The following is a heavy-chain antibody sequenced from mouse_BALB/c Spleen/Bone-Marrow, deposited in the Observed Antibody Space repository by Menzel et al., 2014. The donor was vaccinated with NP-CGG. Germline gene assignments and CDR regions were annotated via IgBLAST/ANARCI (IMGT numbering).Heavy chain of an antibody. CDR3: AREGYGSSYGFAY. Sequence: EVQLQQSGPELVKPGASMKISCKASGYSFAGYTMNWVKQSHGKNLEWIGLINPYNGGSSYNQQFKGKATLTVDKSSSTAYMELLSLTSEDSAVYGCAREGYGSSYGFAYWGQGTLVTVSA. D-gene: IGHD1-1*01. J-gene: IGHJ3*01. V-gene: IGHV1-18*01. CDR1: GYSFAGYT. CDR2: INPYNGGS.